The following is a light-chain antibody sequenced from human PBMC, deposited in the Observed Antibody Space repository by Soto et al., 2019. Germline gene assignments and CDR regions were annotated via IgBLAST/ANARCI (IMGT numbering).Light chain of an antibody. J-gene: IGLJ2*01. Sequence: QSVLTQPPSVSGAPGQRVTISCTGSSSNIGAGYDVHWYQQLPGTAPKVFIYGNSNRPSGVPDRFSGSKSGTSASLAITGLQAEDEADYSCQSYDTSLSGSVFGGGTKLPVL. CDR3: QSYDTSLSGSV. CDR2: GNS. V-gene: IGLV1-40*01. CDR1: SSNIGAGYD.